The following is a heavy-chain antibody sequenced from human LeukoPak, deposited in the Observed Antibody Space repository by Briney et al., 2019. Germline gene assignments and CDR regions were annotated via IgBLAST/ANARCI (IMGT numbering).Heavy chain of an antibody. CDR1: GFSFDDYD. CDR3: AREVYRIGVGGFDP. J-gene: IGHJ5*02. Sequence: GGSLRLSCAASGFSFDDYDMAWLRQAPGKGLEWVSDIVWKGRPTSYADSVKGRFTISRDNAKKSLYLQMDSLRAEDTALYYCAREVYRIGVGGFDPWGQGTLVIVSS. CDR2: IVWKGRPT. V-gene: IGHV3-20*04. D-gene: IGHD3-16*01.